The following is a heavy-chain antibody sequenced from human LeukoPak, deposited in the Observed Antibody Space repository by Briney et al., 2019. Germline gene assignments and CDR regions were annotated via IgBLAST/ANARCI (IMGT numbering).Heavy chain of an antibody. V-gene: IGHV1-69*01. CDR2: IIPTFGTA. Sequence: GSSVKVSCKASGGTFSSYAISWVRQAPGQGLEWMGGIIPTFGTANYAQKFQGRVTITADESTSTAYMELSSLRSEDTAVYYCARVRGGAWSGYSPYYYYMDVWGKGTTVTVSS. CDR3: ARVRGGAWSGYSPYYYYMDV. CDR1: GGTFSSYA. D-gene: IGHD3-3*01. J-gene: IGHJ6*03.